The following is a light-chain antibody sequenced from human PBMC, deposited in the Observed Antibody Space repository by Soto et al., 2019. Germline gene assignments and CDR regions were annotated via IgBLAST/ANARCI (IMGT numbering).Light chain of an antibody. CDR1: QAILTY. Sequence: DIPLTQSPSSLSAAVGDRVTITCRASQAILTYLNWLQQKAGKAPEVLIYDASGLRSGVPSRFTGSGSATDFTLTITSLQREDAGTYFCPQTFSPDVTFGGGTKV. V-gene: IGKV1-39*01. J-gene: IGKJ4*01. CDR3: PQTFSPDVT. CDR2: DAS.